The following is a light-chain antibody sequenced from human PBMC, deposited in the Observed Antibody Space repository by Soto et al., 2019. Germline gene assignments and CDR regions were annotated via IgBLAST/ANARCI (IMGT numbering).Light chain of an antibody. Sequence: QSALTQPASVSGSPGQSITISCTGTSSDGGGYNYVSWYQQHPGKAPKLMIYDVSNRPSGVSNRFPGSKSGNTASLTISGLQAEDEADYYCSSYTSTSTLLYVSGTGTKVPVL. V-gene: IGLV2-14*01. CDR2: DVS. J-gene: IGLJ1*01. CDR1: SSDGGGYNY. CDR3: SSYTSTSTLLYV.